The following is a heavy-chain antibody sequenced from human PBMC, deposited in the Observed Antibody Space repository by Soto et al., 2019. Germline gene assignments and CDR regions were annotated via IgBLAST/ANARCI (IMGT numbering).Heavy chain of an antibody. D-gene: IGHD2-2*01. J-gene: IGHJ4*02. Sequence: GGSLRLSCAASGFTFDDYAMHWVRQAPGKGLEWVSGISWNSGSIGYADSVKGRFTISRDNAKNSLYLQMNSLRAEDTALYYCAKGTIPATAQFDYWGQRTLVTVSS. CDR2: ISWNSGSI. V-gene: IGHV3-9*01. CDR1: GFTFDDYA. CDR3: AKGTIPATAQFDY.